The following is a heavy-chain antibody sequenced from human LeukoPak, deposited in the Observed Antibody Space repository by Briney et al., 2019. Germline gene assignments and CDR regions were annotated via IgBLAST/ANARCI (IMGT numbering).Heavy chain of an antibody. D-gene: IGHD3-16*01. CDR2: IWYDGSNK. J-gene: IGHJ4*02. CDR3: ARMITFGGVFDY. Sequence: EAGRSLRLSCAASGFTFSSYGMHWVRQAPGKGLEWVAVIWYDGSNKYYADSVKGRFTISRDNSKNTLYLQMNSLRAEDTAVYYCARMITFGGVFDYWGQGTLVTVSS. CDR1: GFTFSSYG. V-gene: IGHV3-33*01.